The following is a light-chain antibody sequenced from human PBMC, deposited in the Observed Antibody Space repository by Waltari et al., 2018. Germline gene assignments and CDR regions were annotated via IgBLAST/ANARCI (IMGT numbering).Light chain of an antibody. V-gene: IGKV3-20*01. CDR1: QSVSRF. Sequence: EIVLPRSQATLPFSQGERGTLSCRASQSVSRFLAWYQQKPGQAPRLLIYGASTRATGIPDRFSGSGSGTDFSLTISRLEPEDFAVYYCQKYDRLPATFGQGTKVEIK. J-gene: IGKJ1*01. CDR2: GAS. CDR3: QKYDRLPAT.